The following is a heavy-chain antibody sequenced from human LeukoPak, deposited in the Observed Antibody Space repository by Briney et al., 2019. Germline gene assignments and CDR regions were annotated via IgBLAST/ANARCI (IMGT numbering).Heavy chain of an antibody. V-gene: IGHV3-53*01. D-gene: IGHD2-15*01. J-gene: IGHJ3*02. CDR2: IYSGGST. CDR3: ARAATGWELPNDAFDI. CDR1: GFTVSSNY. Sequence: GGTLRLSCAASGFTVSSNYMSWVRQAPGKGLEWVSVIYSGGSTYYADSVKGRFTISRDNSKNTLYLQMNSLRADDTAVYYCARAATGWELPNDAFDIWGQGTMVTVSS.